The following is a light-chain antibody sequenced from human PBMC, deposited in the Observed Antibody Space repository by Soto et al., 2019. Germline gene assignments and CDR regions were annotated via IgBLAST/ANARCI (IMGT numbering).Light chain of an antibody. V-gene: IGKV3-20*01. Sequence: EIVLTQSPGTLSLSTGERATLSCRASQSVSSSYLAWHQQKPGQAPRLLIYGASSRATGILDRFSGSGSGTDFTLTISRLEPEDFAVYYCQQYGSSPNTFGGGTKV. CDR3: QQYGSSPNT. CDR1: QSVSSSY. CDR2: GAS. J-gene: IGKJ4*01.